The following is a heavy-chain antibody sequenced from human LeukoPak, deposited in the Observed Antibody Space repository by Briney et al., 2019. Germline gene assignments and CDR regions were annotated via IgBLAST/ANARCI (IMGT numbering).Heavy chain of an antibody. V-gene: IGHV3-74*01. CDR2: INSDGSSI. D-gene: IGHD5-18*01. Sequence: PGGSLRLSCAASGFTFSSHWMHWVRQAPGKGLVWVSRINSDGSSISYADSVKGRFTISRDNAKNTLYLQMNSLRAEDTAVYYCAISSGYSYAYYWGQGTLVTVSS. CDR3: AISSGYSYAYY. J-gene: IGHJ4*02. CDR1: GFTFSSHW.